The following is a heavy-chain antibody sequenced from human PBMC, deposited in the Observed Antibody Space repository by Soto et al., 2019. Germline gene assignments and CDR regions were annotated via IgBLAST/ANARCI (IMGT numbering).Heavy chain of an antibody. CDR1: GFPFSNYW. D-gene: IGHD3-22*01. V-gene: IGHV3-74*01. CDR2: INSDGSGT. Sequence: GSLRLSCAASGFPFSNYWMHWVRQAPGRGLVLVSRINSDGSGTSYADSVKGRLTISRDNAKNTVYLQMNSLRVEDTAVYYCARDRVYYDSSGYYQDYGMDVWGQGTTVTVSS. CDR3: ARDRVYYDSSGYYQDYGMDV. J-gene: IGHJ6*02.